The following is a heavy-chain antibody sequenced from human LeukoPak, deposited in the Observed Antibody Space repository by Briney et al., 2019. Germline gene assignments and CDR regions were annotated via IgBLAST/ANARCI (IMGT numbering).Heavy chain of an antibody. Sequence: KASETLSLTCTVSGFSVSSGNYWGWIRQPPGKGLEWIGSIYHSGSTYYNPSLKRRVTISLDTSKNQFSLRLSSVTAADTAVYYCARLFSYYYIDYWGQGTLVTVSA. CDR1: GFSVSSGNY. J-gene: IGHJ4*02. V-gene: IGHV4-38-2*02. CDR2: IYHSGST. D-gene: IGHD1-26*01. CDR3: ARLFSYYYIDY.